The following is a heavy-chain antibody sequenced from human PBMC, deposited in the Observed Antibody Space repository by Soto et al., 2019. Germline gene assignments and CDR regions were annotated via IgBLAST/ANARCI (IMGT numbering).Heavy chain of an antibody. V-gene: IGHV3-23*01. J-gene: IGHJ6*03. D-gene: IGHD2-15*01. Sequence: GGSLRLSCAASGFTFSSYAMSWVRQAPGKGLEWVSAISGSGGSTYYADSVKGRFTISRDNSKNTLYLQMNSLRAEDTAVYYCAKGLRDIVVVVAATSYMDVWGKGTTVTVSS. CDR1: GFTFSSYA. CDR2: ISGSGGST. CDR3: AKGLRDIVVVVAATSYMDV.